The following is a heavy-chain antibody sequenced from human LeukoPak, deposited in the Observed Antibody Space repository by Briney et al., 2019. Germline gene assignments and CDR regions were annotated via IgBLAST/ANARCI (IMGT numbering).Heavy chain of an antibody. Sequence: PGGTLRLSCAASGFTFSSYGMSWVRQAPGKGLEWVSAISGSGGSTYYADSVKGRFTISRDNSKNTLYLQMNSLRAEDTAVYYCAKGPAMVRGTFDPWGQGTLVTVSS. CDR2: ISGSGGST. D-gene: IGHD3-10*01. CDR3: AKGPAMVRGTFDP. CDR1: GFTFSSYG. J-gene: IGHJ5*02. V-gene: IGHV3-23*01.